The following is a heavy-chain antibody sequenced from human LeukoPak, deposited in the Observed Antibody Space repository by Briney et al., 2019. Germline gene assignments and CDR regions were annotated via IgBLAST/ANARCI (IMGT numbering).Heavy chain of an antibody. Sequence: SETLSLTCTVSGGSISSSSYYWGWIRQPPGKGLEWIGSIYYSGSTYYNPSLKSRVTISVDTSKNQFSLKLSSVTAADTAVYYCARDGPYYDFWSGYPHYYYYYMDVWGKGTTVTVSS. CDR3: ARDGPYYDFWSGYPHYYYYYMDV. J-gene: IGHJ6*03. CDR1: GGSISSSSYY. V-gene: IGHV4-39*07. CDR2: IYYSGST. D-gene: IGHD3-3*01.